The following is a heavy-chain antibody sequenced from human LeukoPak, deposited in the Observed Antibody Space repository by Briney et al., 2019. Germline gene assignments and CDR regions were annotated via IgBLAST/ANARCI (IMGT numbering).Heavy chain of an antibody. CDR3: ARATFWSGYYDRKRFDP. V-gene: IGHV4-39*07. D-gene: IGHD3-3*01. Sequence: SETLSLTCTVSGGSISSYYWGWIRQPPGKGLEWIGSIYHSGSTYYNPSLKSRVTISVDKSKNQFSLKLSSVTAADTAVYYCARATFWSGYYDRKRFDPWGQGTLVTVSS. J-gene: IGHJ5*02. CDR1: GGSISSYY. CDR2: IYHSGST.